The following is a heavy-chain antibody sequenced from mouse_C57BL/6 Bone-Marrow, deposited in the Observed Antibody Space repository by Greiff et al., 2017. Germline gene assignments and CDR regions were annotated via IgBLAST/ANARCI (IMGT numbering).Heavy chain of an antibody. CDR1: GFTFSSYG. D-gene: IGHD1-1*01. V-gene: IGHV5-6*01. CDR3: ARHGTTVVATDY. J-gene: IGHJ2*01. CDR2: ISSGGSYT. Sequence: EVKVVESGGDLVKPGGSLKLSCAASGFTFSSYGMSWVRQTPDKRLEWVATISSGGSYTYYPDSVKGRVTISRDNAKNTLYLRMSSLKSEDTAMYYCARHGTTVVATDYWGQGTTLTVSS.